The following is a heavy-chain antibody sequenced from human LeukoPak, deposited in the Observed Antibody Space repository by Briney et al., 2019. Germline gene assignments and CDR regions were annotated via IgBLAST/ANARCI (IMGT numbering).Heavy chain of an antibody. J-gene: IGHJ6*02. CDR3: ARESPLQFVPSYDFWYYYGMDV. CDR1: GGTFSSYA. V-gene: IGHV1-69*13. Sequence: SVKVSCKASGGTFSSYAISWVRQAPGQGLEWMGGIIPIFGTADYAQKFQGRVTITADESTSTAYMELSSLRSEDTAVYYCARESPLQFVPSYDFWYYYGMDVWGQGTTVTVSS. CDR2: IIPIFGTA. D-gene: IGHD3-3*01.